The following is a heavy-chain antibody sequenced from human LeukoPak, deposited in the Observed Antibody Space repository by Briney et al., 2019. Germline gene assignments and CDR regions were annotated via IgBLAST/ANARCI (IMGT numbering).Heavy chain of an antibody. Sequence: GRSLRLSCAASGFTFDDYAMPWVRQAPGKGLEWVSGISWNSGSIGYADSVKGRFTISRDNAKNSLYLQMNSLRAEDTALYYCAKGRRDGYNGAFDIWGQGTMVTVSS. CDR3: AKGRRDGYNGAFDI. D-gene: IGHD5-24*01. V-gene: IGHV3-9*01. CDR1: GFTFDDYA. J-gene: IGHJ3*02. CDR2: ISWNSGSI.